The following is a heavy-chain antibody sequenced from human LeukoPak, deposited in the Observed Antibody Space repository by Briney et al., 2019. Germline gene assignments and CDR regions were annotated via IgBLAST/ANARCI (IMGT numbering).Heavy chain of an antibody. V-gene: IGHV3-53*01. D-gene: IGHD5-18*01. CDR2: IYSGGDT. Sequence: GGSLRLSCAASGFTVSSNYMSWVRQPPGKGLEWVSVIYSGGDTSYADSVKGRFTISRDSPKNTLYLQMNSLRAEDTAVYYCARDPGYSYGYLFDYWGQGTLVTVSS. CDR1: GFTVSSNY. CDR3: ARDPGYSYGYLFDY. J-gene: IGHJ4*02.